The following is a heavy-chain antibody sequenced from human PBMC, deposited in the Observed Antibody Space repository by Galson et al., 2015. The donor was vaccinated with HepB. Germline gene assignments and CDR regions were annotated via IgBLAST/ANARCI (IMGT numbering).Heavy chain of an antibody. CDR1: GASISSGDYY. CDR3: ARAGPVITAADVSDF. Sequence: TLSLTCTVSGASISSGDYYWTWIRQPPGKGMEWIGYVHYSGTAHYNPSLRTRATLSVDTSKNQLYLKLNSVAAADTAVYYCARAGPVITAADVSDFWGQGTLVTVSS. CDR2: VHYSGTA. J-gene: IGHJ4*02. V-gene: IGHV4-30-4*01. D-gene: IGHD6-13*01.